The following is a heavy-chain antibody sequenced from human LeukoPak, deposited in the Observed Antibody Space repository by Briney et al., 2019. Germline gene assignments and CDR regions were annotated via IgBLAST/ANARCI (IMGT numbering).Heavy chain of an antibody. V-gene: IGHV1-2*02. D-gene: IGHD4-17*01. CDR2: INPNSGGT. Sequence: GASVKVSCKASGYTFTGYYMHWVRQAPGQGLEWMGWINPNSGGTNYAQKFQGRVTMTRDTSISTAYMELSRLRSDDKAVYYCARRWDYGDYPLLFDYWGQGTLVTVSS. CDR3: ARRWDYGDYPLLFDY. CDR1: GYTFTGYY. J-gene: IGHJ4*02.